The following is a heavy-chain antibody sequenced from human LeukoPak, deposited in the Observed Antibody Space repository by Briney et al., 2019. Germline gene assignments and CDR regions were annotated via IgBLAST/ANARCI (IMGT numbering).Heavy chain of an antibody. V-gene: IGHV4-4*02. Sequence: PSETLSLTCAVSGGSISSGNWWSWVRPPPGKGLEWIGGIYHSGNTVYNPPLKSRVTISVDNSKNQFSLKLTSVTAADTAVYYCARNGDSASVVDWGQGTLVTVSS. CDR2: IYHSGNT. J-gene: IGHJ4*02. CDR3: ARNGDSASVVD. CDR1: GGSISSGNW. D-gene: IGHD4-17*01.